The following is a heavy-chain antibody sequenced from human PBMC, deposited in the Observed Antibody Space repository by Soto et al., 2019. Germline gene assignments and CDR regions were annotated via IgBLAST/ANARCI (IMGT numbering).Heavy chain of an antibody. CDR1: GYTFTSYY. D-gene: IGHD5-18*01. CDR3: ARSTVDTAMVTFGY. CDR2: INPSGGST. Sequence: VKVSCKASGYTFTSYYMHWVRQAPGQGLEWMGIINPSGGSTSYAQKFQGSVTITRDTSTSTVYMELSSLRSEDTAVYYCARSTVDTAMVTFGYWGQGTLVTVSS. J-gene: IGHJ4*02. V-gene: IGHV1-46*01.